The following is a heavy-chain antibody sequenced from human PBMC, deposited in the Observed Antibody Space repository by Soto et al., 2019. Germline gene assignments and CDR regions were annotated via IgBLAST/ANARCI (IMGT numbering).Heavy chain of an antibody. D-gene: IGHD4-17*01. CDR2: ISTIGGNT. CDR3: ARAPPLNYGGNSGFDY. V-gene: IGHV3-23*01. J-gene: IGHJ4*03. CDR1: GFTFYSSA. Sequence: GGSLRLSCAASGFTFYSSARSWVRQAPGKGLEWVSAISTIGGNTLYADSVKGRFTISRDNSKNTLYLQMNSLRAEDTAVYYCARAPPLNYGGNSGFDYGGHGTLVTVSS.